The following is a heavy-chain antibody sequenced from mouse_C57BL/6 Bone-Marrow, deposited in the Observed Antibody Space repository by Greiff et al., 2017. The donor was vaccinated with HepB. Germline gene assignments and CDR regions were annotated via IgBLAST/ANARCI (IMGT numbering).Heavy chain of an antibody. D-gene: IGHD1-1*01. J-gene: IGHJ2*01. Sequence: QVQLQQSGAELVRPGTSVKLSCKASGYTFTSYWMHWVKQRPGQGLEWIGVIDPSDSYTNYNQKFKGKATLTVDTSSSTAYMQLSSLTSEDSAVYYCAREKIRITTVVAFDDWGQGTTLTVSS. V-gene: IGHV1-59*01. CDR2: IDPSDSYT. CDR1: GYTFTSYW. CDR3: AREKIRITTVVAFDD.